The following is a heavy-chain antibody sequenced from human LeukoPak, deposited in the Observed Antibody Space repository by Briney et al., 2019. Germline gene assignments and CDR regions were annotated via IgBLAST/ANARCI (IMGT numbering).Heavy chain of an antibody. V-gene: IGHV4-34*01. J-gene: IGHJ4*02. Sequence: SETLFLTCAVYGESFIGYYWSWIRQTPGKGLEWIGEIHHNGSPEINQSGNTNYNPPLKSRVTISVDTSKNQFSLKVTSVTAADTAVYYCARDNYDTSFDYWGQGTLVTVSS. CDR1: GESFIGYY. CDR3: ARDNYDTSFDY. D-gene: IGHD3-22*01. CDR2: IHHNGSPEINQSGNT.